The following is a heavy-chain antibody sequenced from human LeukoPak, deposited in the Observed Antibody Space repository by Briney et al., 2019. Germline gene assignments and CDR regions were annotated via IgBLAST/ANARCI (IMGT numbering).Heavy chain of an antibody. CDR1: GGTFSSYA. Sequence: ASVKVSCKASGGTFSSYAISWVRQAPGQGLEWMGGIIPIFGTANYAQKFQGRVTITADESTSTAYMELSSLRAEDTALYYCAKDYGDYIGYFDYWGQGTLVTVSS. V-gene: IGHV1-69*13. D-gene: IGHD4-17*01. J-gene: IGHJ4*02. CDR2: IIPIFGTA. CDR3: AKDYGDYIGYFDY.